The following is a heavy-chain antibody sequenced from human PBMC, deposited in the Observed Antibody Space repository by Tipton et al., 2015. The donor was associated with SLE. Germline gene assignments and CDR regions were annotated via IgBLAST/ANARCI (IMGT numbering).Heavy chain of an antibody. D-gene: IGHD2-2*01. Sequence: QLVQSGAEVKKPGASVKVSCKASGYTFTSYYMHWVRQAPGQGLEWMGWISAYNGNTNYAQKLHGRVTMTTDTSTSTAYMELRSLRSDDTAVYYCARAPGDAMFPYFDFWCQGTLVTVSS. CDR3: ARAPGDAMFPYFDF. CDR1: GYTFTSYY. CDR2: ISAYNGNT. V-gene: IGHV1-18*04. J-gene: IGHJ4*02.